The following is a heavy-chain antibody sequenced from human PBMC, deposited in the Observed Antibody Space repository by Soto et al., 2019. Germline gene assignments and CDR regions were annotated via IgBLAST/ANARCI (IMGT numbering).Heavy chain of an antibody. D-gene: IGHD2-15*01. Sequence: SETLSLTCTVSGGSISSSSYYWGWIRQPPGKGLEWIGSIYYSGSTYYNPSLKSRVTISVDTSKNQFSLKLSSVTAADTAVYYCARQNIVVLDYWGRGTLVTVSS. CDR1: GGSISSSSYY. CDR2: IYYSGST. J-gene: IGHJ4*02. V-gene: IGHV4-39*01. CDR3: ARQNIVVLDY.